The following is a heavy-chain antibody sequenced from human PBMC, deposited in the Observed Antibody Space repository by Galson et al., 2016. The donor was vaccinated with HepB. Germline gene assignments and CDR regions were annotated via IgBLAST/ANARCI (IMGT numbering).Heavy chain of an antibody. Sequence: SVKVSCKASGYTFSTYNMRWMRQAPGQGLEWMGIINPSGGGTNYAQKFQGRITMTRDTSTSTVYMELSSLRSEDTAIYYCARPAATGNWFDPWGQGTLVTVSS. D-gene: IGHD2-2*01. J-gene: IGHJ5*02. CDR2: INPSGGGT. V-gene: IGHV1-46*01. CDR1: GYTFSTYN. CDR3: ARPAATGNWFDP.